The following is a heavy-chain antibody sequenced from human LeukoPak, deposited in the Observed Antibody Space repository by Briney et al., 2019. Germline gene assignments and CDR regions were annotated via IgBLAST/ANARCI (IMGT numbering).Heavy chain of an antibody. J-gene: IGHJ3*02. CDR3: ARIGSGSYHPGAFDI. CDR2: IYYTGST. Sequence: PSETLSLTCTVSGGSISSSSYYWGWIRQPPGEGLEWIGNIYYTGSTYYSPSLKSRVTISVDTSKNQFSLKLTSVTATDTAAYYCARIGSGSYHPGAFDIWGQGTMVTVSS. D-gene: IGHD1-26*01. CDR1: GGSISSSSYY. V-gene: IGHV4-39*01.